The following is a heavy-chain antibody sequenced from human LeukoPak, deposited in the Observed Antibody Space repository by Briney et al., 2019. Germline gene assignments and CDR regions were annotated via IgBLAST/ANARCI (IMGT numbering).Heavy chain of an antibody. CDR1: GGTFSSYA. CDR3: ARGITFGGVYDY. D-gene: IGHD3-16*01. V-gene: IGHV1-69*05. J-gene: IGHJ4*02. Sequence: ASVKVSCKASGGTFSSYAISWVRQAPGQGLEWMGGIIPIFGTANYAQKFQGRVTMTRDTSTSTVYMELSSLRSEDTAVYYCARGITFGGVYDYWGQGTLVTVSS. CDR2: IIPIFGTA.